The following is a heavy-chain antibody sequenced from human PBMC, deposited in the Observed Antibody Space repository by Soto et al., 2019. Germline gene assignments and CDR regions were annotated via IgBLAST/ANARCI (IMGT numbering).Heavy chain of an antibody. CDR1: GFTFGSYA. Sequence: GGSLRLSCVGSGFTFGSYAMSWVRQAPGKGLEWVSSITGIDGRTYYADSVKGRFTISRDNPKNTLYLQMNNLSAEDTAMFYCAKERGPSCSGGICYPPSWFGPWGQGTQVTVSS. CDR2: ITGIDGRT. D-gene: IGHD2-15*01. V-gene: IGHV3-23*01. CDR3: AKERGPSCSGGICYPPSWFGP. J-gene: IGHJ5*02.